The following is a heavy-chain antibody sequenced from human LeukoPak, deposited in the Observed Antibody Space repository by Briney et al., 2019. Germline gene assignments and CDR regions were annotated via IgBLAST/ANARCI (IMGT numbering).Heavy chain of an antibody. V-gene: IGHV3-21*01. CDR1: GFSFNSYA. J-gene: IGHJ4*02. CDR3: ARIRAAGTGGFDY. D-gene: IGHD6-13*01. Sequence: GGSLRLSCAASGFSFNSYAMTWVRQAPGKRLEWVSAISGSSDAIYYADSVKGRFTISRDNAKNSLYLQMNSLRAEDTAVYYCARIRAAGTGGFDYWGQGTLVTVSS. CDR2: ISGSSDAI.